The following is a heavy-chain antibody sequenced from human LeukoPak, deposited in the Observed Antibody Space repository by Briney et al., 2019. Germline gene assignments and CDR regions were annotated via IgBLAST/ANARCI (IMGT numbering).Heavy chain of an antibody. J-gene: IGHJ4*02. D-gene: IGHD5-12*01. CDR1: GFTFSSYL. CDR2: IKQDGSEK. Sequence: PGGSLRLSCAASGFTFSSYLMSWVRQAPGKGLEWVANIKQDGSEKYYVDSVKGRFTISRDNAKNSLYLQMNSLRAEDTAVYYCAATIVDIVATDNAWGQGTLVTVSS. CDR3: AATIVDIVATDNA. V-gene: IGHV3-7*01.